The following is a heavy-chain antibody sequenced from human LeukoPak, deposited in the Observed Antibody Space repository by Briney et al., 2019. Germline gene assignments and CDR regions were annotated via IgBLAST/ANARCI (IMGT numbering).Heavy chain of an antibody. V-gene: IGHV4-31*03. CDR3: AREGVATAGFDY. CDR1: GGSISSGGYY. CDR2: IYYSEST. Sequence: SQTVSLTCTVSGGSISSGGYYWSWIRQHPGKGLEWIGYIYYSESTSSNPSLKSRVTISVDTSKNQFSLNLSSVTAADTAVYYCAREGVATAGFDYWGQGTLVTVS. J-gene: IGHJ4*02. D-gene: IGHD5-12*01.